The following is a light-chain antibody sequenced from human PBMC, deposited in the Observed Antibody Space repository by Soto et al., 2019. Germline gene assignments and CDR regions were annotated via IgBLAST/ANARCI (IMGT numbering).Light chain of an antibody. J-gene: IGKJ1*01. Sequence: IVMTQSPDSLSVSLGERATIKSRHSVLYSSNNKNYLAWYQQKPGQPPKLLIYWASTRESGVPDRFSGSGSGTDFTLTISSLQAEDVAVYYCQQYYSTPRTFGQGTKVDIK. V-gene: IGKV4-1*01. CDR1: HSVLYSSNNKNY. CDR2: WAS. CDR3: QQYYSTPRT.